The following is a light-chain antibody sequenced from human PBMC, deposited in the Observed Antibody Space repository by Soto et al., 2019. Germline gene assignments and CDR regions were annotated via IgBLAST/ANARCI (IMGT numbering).Light chain of an antibody. J-gene: IGLJ1*01. V-gene: IGLV1-44*01. Sequence: QSVLTQPPSVSGTPGQRVTISCSGSSSNIGSGTVNWYQQLPGAAPKLLIYNNNQWPSGVPDRFSGSKSGTSGSLAISGLQSEDEADYYCASWDDSLNXLYVLGTVTK. CDR3: ASWDDSLNXLYV. CDR1: SSNIGSGT. CDR2: NNN.